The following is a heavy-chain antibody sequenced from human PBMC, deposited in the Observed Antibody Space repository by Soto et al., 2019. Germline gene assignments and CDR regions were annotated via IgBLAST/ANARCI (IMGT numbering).Heavy chain of an antibody. J-gene: IGHJ5*02. CDR3: ASALYCSGGSCSFDP. Sequence: SETLSPTRAVYGGSFSGYYWRWIPPPPGKGLEWIGEINHSGSTNYNPSLKSRVTISVDTSKNQFSLKLSSVTAADTAVYYCASALYCSGGSCSFDPWGQGTLVTVSS. D-gene: IGHD2-15*01. CDR1: GGSFSGYY. V-gene: IGHV4-34*01. CDR2: INHSGST.